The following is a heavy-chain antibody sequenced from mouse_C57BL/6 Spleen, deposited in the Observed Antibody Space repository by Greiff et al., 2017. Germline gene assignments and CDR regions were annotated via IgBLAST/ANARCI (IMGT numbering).Heavy chain of an antibody. Sequence: EVQLQQSGPELVKPGASVKISCKASGYTFTDYYMNWVKQSHGKSLEWIGDINPNNGGTSYNQKFKGKATLTVDKSSSPAYMELRSLTSEESAVYYCARFYGSSYVYWYFDVWGTGTTVTVSS. CDR2: INPNNGGT. CDR1: GYTFTDYY. D-gene: IGHD1-1*01. CDR3: ARFYGSSYVYWYFDV. J-gene: IGHJ1*03. V-gene: IGHV1-26*01.